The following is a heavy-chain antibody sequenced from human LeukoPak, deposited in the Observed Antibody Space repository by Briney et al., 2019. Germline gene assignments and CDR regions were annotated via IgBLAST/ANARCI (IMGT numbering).Heavy chain of an antibody. J-gene: IGHJ4*02. Sequence: GGSLRLSCAASGFTFSSYGMHWVRQAPGKGLEWVAVISYDGSNKYYADSVKGRFTISRDNSKNTLYLQMNSLRAEDTAVFYCAKDVRRMVRGVTYYFDYWGQGTLVTVSS. CDR3: AKDVRRMVRGVTYYFDY. V-gene: IGHV3-30*18. D-gene: IGHD3-10*01. CDR2: ISYDGSNK. CDR1: GFTFSSYG.